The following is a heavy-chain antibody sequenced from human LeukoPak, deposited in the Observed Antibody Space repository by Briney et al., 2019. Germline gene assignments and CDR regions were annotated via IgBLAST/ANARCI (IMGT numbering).Heavy chain of an antibody. CDR3: ARDGYSGNDGL. V-gene: IGHV4-59*01. D-gene: IGHD5-12*01. Sequence: SETLSLTCTVSGGSISSYYWSWIRQPPGKGLEWIGYIYHSGSTNYNPSLKSRVTISVDTSKNQFSLKPSSVTAADTAVYYCARDGYSGNDGLWGQGTLVTVSS. J-gene: IGHJ4*02. CDR1: GGSISSYY. CDR2: IYHSGST.